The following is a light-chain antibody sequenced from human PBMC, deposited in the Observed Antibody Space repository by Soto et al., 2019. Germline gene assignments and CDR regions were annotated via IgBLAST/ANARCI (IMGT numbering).Light chain of an antibody. V-gene: IGKV3-15*01. J-gene: IGKJ2*01. CDR1: QSVSSN. CDR3: QQYNNWPLYT. Sequence: EIVMTQSPATLSVSPGERATLSCRASQSVSSNLAWYQQKPGQPPMLLIYGASPRATGIPARFIGSGSGTEFTLTISSLQSEDFAVYYCQQYNNWPLYTFGQGTKLEIK. CDR2: GAS.